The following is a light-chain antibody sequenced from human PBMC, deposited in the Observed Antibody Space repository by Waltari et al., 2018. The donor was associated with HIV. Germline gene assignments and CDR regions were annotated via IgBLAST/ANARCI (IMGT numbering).Light chain of an antibody. J-gene: IGLJ3*02. CDR2: EGT. V-gene: IGLV2-14*01. CDR1: AIYSDDYSS. CDR3: SSFTATDSVL. Sequence: QSALTQPASVSGSPGQSVTISCTERAIYSDDYSSLSWYQQHPGKAPHLLIYEGTRRLSGVSDRFSGSKSGNTASLTISRLQPEDEADYYCSSFTATDSVLFGGGTKLTVL.